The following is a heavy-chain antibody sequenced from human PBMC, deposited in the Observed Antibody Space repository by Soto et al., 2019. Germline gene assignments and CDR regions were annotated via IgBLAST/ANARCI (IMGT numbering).Heavy chain of an antibody. CDR1: GFTFSSYG. CDR3: ARGSVSSGYYALDY. V-gene: IGHV3-33*01. D-gene: IGHD3-22*01. J-gene: IGHJ4*02. Sequence: GSLRLSCAASGFTFSSYGMHWVRQAPGKGLEWVAVIWYDGSNKYYADSVKGRFTISRDNSKNTLYLQMNSLRAEDTAVYYCARGSVSSGYYALDYWGQGTLVTVSS. CDR2: IWYDGSNK.